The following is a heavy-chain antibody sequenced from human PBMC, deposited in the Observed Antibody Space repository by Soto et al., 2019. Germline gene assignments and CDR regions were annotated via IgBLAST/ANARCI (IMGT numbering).Heavy chain of an antibody. D-gene: IGHD3-22*01. CDR2: IYFRGNT. Sequence: QVQLQESGPGLVKPSQTLSLTCSVSGDSISRIDYYWTWIRQHPEKGLEWIGNIYFRGNTYYSPSLESRLTISVDTSKNQFSLKLTSVPAADTAVYYCAREGGSYDSGGYLIRGAFDIWGQGTMVTVSS. V-gene: IGHV4-31*03. J-gene: IGHJ3*02. CDR3: AREGGSYDSGGYLIRGAFDI. CDR1: GDSISRIDYY.